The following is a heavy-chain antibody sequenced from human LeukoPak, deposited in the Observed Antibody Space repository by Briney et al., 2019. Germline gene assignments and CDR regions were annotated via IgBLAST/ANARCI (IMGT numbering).Heavy chain of an antibody. CDR2: IKQDGNEK. D-gene: IGHD5-12*01. CDR3: ARNENSGWGYFDY. V-gene: IGHV3-7*03. Sequence: GGSLRLSCAASGFTFNSYWMNWVRQAPGKGLEWVASIKQDGNEKSYVDSVKGRFTISRDNPKNSLYLQMSSLRAEDTAVYYCARNENSGWGYFDYWARAPWSPSPQ. J-gene: IGHJ4*02. CDR1: GFTFNSYW.